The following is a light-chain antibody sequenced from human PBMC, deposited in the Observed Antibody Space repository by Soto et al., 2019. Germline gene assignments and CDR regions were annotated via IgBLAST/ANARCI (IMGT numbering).Light chain of an antibody. CDR1: QSVSNY. CDR3: QLYGISPH. V-gene: IGKV3-11*01. J-gene: IGKJ5*01. CDR2: DAT. Sequence: ETVLIQSPATLSLSPGENAILSCRASQSVSNYLAWYQQKPGQAPRLLIYDATQRATGIPDRFSGSASGTDFTLTINRLEPEDFAVYYCQLYGISPHFGQGTRLEI.